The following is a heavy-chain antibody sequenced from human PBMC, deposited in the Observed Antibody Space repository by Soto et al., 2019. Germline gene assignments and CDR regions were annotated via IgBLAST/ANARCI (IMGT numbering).Heavy chain of an antibody. J-gene: IGHJ4*02. CDR2: ISSTTNYI. CDR3: ARESEDLTANFDY. CDR1: GFTFTRYS. V-gene: IGHV3-21*01. Sequence: EVQLVESGGGLVKPGGSLRLSCAASGFTFTRYSMNWFRQAPGKGLEWVSSISSTTNYIYYGDSMKGRFTISRDNAKNSLYREMNSLGAEDTAVYYCARESEDLTANFDYWGQGTLVTVSS.